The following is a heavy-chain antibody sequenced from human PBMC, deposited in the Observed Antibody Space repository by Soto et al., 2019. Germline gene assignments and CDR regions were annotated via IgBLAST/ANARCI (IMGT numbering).Heavy chain of an antibody. Sequence: SVKVSCKASGGTFSSYAISWVRQAPGQGLEWMGGIIPIFGTANYAQKFQGRVTITADESTSTAYMELSSLRSEDTAVYYCARVDTAMVTLDYYYYGMDVWGQGTTVTVSS. V-gene: IGHV1-69*13. CDR1: GGTFSSYA. D-gene: IGHD5-18*01. J-gene: IGHJ6*02. CDR3: ARVDTAMVTLDYYYYGMDV. CDR2: IIPIFGTA.